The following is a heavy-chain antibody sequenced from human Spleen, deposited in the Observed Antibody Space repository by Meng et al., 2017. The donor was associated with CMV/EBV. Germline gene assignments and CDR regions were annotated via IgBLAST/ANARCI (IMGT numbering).Heavy chain of an antibody. Sequence: KVSCKGSGYNFTNYWIGWVRQMPGKGLEWMGIIYPGDSDARYSPSFQGQVTFSADKSVSTAYLQWSSLKASDTAMYYCARLHYDFWSGYYGSWGQGTLVTVSS. J-gene: IGHJ5*02. D-gene: IGHD3-3*01. CDR2: IYPGDSDA. CDR3: ARLHYDFWSGYYGS. V-gene: IGHV5-51*01. CDR1: GYNFTNYW.